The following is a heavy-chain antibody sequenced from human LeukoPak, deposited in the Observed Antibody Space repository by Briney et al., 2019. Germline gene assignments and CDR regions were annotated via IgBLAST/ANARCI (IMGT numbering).Heavy chain of an antibody. D-gene: IGHD3-22*01. V-gene: IGHV4-4*07. Sequence: PSETLSLTCTVSGGSISSYYWSWIRQPAGKGLEWMGRIYTSGSTNYNPSLKSRVTMSVDTSKNQFSLKLSSVTAADTAVYYCAIQYYYDSSGYFHDYWGQGTLVTVSS. CDR3: AIQYYYDSSGYFHDY. CDR1: GGSISSYY. CDR2: IYTSGST. J-gene: IGHJ4*02.